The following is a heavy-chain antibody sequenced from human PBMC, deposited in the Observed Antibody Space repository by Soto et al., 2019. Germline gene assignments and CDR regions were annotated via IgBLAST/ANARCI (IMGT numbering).Heavy chain of an antibody. J-gene: IGHJ3*02. CDR1: GFTFSSYA. Sequence: QVLLVESGGGVVQPGRSLRLSCAASGFTFSSYAMHWVRQARGKGLEWVAVISYDGSNKYYADSVKGRFTISRDNSKNTLYLQMNSLRAADTAVYYCARVGGNAAFDIWGQGTMVTVSS. V-gene: IGHV3-30-3*01. D-gene: IGHD2-15*01. CDR3: ARVGGNAAFDI. CDR2: ISYDGSNK.